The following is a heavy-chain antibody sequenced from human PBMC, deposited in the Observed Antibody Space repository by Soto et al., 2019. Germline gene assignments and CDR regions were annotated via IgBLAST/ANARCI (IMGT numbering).Heavy chain of an antibody. V-gene: IGHV4-59*01. CDR3: ARSMITFGGVIVMFDY. Sequence: SETLSLTCTVSGGSISSYYWSWIRQPPGKGLEWIGYIYYSGSTNYNPSLKSRVTISVDTSKNQFSLKLSSVTAADTAVYYCARSMITFGGVIVMFDYWGQGTLVTVS. CDR2: IYYSGST. J-gene: IGHJ4*02. D-gene: IGHD3-16*02. CDR1: GGSISSYY.